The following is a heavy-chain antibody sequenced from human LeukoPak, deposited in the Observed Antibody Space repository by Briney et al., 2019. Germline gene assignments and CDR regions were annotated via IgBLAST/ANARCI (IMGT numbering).Heavy chain of an antibody. CDR1: GGSISSYY. V-gene: IGHV4-59*12. J-gene: IGHJ6*03. CDR3: ARVGKIFGGPGRGVTLYYYYYYMDV. D-gene: IGHD3-3*01. Sequence: PSETLSLTCTVSGGSISSYYWSWIRQPPGKGLEWIGYIYYSGSTNYNPSPKSRVTISVDRSKNQFSLKLSSVTAADTAVYYCARVGKIFGGPGRGVTLYYYYYYMDVWGKGTTVTVSS. CDR2: IYYSGST.